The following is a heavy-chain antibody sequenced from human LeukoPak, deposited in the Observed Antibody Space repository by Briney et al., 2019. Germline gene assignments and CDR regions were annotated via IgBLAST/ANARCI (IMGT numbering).Heavy chain of an antibody. D-gene: IGHD1-26*01. CDR3: ARVGSGSYLNYYYYMDV. Sequence: SETLSLTCAVYGGSFSGYYWSWIRRPPGKGLEWIGEINHSGSTNYNPSLKSRVTISVDTSKNQFSLKLSAVTAADTAVYYCARVGSGSYLNYYYYMDVWGKGTTVTVSS. CDR1: GGSFSGYY. J-gene: IGHJ6*03. V-gene: IGHV4-34*01. CDR2: INHSGST.